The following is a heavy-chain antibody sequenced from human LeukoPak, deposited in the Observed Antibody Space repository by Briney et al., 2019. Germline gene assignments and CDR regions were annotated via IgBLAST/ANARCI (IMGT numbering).Heavy chain of an antibody. Sequence: GASVKVSCKASGYTFTTYGITWVRQAPGQGLEWIGLISAYNGNTNYAQKFQGRVTMTIDTSTSTAYMELRSLKSDDTAVYYCARVWGYYYDSSGYSDFDYWGQGTLVTVSS. CDR3: ARVWGYYYDSSGYSDFDY. D-gene: IGHD3-22*01. J-gene: IGHJ4*02. CDR1: GYTFTTYG. V-gene: IGHV1-18*01. CDR2: ISAYNGNT.